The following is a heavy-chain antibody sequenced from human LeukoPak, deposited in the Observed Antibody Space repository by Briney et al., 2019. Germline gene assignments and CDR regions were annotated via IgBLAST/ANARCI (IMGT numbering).Heavy chain of an antibody. CDR3: AKGIRTIFGVVIIGDAFDI. Sequence: GGSLRLSCAASGFTFDDYAMHWVRQAPGKGLEWVSGISWNSGSIGYADSVKGRFTISRDNAKNSPYLQMNSLRAEDTALYYCAKGIRTIFGVVIIGDAFDIWGQGTMVTVSS. CDR2: ISWNSGSI. J-gene: IGHJ3*02. CDR1: GFTFDDYA. V-gene: IGHV3-9*01. D-gene: IGHD3-3*01.